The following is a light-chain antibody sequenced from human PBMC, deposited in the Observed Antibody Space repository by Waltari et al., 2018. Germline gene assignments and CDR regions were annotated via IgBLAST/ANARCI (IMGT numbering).Light chain of an antibody. CDR2: DVS. Sequence: QSALTPPASVAGSPGQSLTISCPRTRSDVGGYNYVLWYQQHPSKAPKLMIYDVSNRPSGVSNRFSGSKSGNTASLTISGLQAEDEADYYCSSYTTSSTLEFGGGTKLTVL. CDR1: RSDVGGYNY. V-gene: IGLV2-14*03. CDR3: SSYTTSSTLE. J-gene: IGLJ2*01.